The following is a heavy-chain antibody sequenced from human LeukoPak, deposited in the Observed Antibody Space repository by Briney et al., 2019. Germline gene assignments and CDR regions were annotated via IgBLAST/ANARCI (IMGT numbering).Heavy chain of an antibody. CDR2: IIPIFGTA. CDR3: ARDRADYGDYV. J-gene: IGHJ4*02. D-gene: IGHD4-17*01. V-gene: IGHV1-69*05. Sequence: EASVKVSCKASGGTFSSYAISWVRQAPGQGLEWMGRIIPIFGTANYAQKFQGRVTITTDESTSTAYMELSSQRSEDTAVYYCARDRADYGDYVWGQGTLVTVSS. CDR1: GGTFSSYA.